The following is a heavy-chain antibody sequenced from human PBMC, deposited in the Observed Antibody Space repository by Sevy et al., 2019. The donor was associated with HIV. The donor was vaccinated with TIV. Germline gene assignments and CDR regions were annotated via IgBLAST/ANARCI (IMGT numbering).Heavy chain of an antibody. V-gene: IGHV1-24*01. CDR2: FDPEDGET. CDR3: ATKGCSHSWSENWFDP. CDR1: GYTLTELS. J-gene: IGHJ5*02. D-gene: IGHD2-15*01. Sequence: ASVKVSCKVSGYTLTELSMHWVRQAPGKGLEWMGGFDPEDGETIYAQKFQGRVTMTEDTSTDTAYMELSSLRSEDTAVYYCATKGCSHSWSENWFDPWGQGTLVTVSS.